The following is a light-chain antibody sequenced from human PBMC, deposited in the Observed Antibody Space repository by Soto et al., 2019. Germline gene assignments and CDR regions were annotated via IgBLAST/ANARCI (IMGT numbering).Light chain of an antibody. Sequence: DIVMTQSPLSLPVTPGEPASISCRSSQSLLHSNGYNYLDWYLQKPGQSPQLLIYLGSNRASGVPDRFSGSGSGTDFSLKISRGDAEDVGVYYCMQALQTPQLTFGGGTKVEIK. V-gene: IGKV2-28*01. J-gene: IGKJ4*01. CDR1: QSLLHSNGYNY. CDR3: MQALQTPQLT. CDR2: LGS.